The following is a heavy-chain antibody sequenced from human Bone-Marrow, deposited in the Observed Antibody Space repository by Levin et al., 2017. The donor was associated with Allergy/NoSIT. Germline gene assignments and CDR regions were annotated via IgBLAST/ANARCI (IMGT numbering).Heavy chain of an antibody. V-gene: IGHV3-23*01. CDR2: ISGSGGST. Sequence: GESLKISCAASGFTFSSYAMSWVRQAPGKGLEWVSAISGSGGSTYYADSVKGRFTISRDNSKNTLYLQMNSLRAEDTAVYYCAKVSQAMILSRAPHQFDIWGQGTMVTVSS. D-gene: IGHD2/OR15-2a*01. CDR3: AKVSQAMILSRAPHQFDI. J-gene: IGHJ3*02. CDR1: GFTFSSYA.